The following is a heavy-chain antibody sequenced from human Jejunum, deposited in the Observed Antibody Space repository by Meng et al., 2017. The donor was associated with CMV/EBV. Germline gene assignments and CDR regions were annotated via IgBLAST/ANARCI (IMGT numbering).Heavy chain of an antibody. V-gene: IGHV4-30-2*01. J-gene: IGHJ4*02. CDR1: GGYITTGGYS. CDR2: IYHGGNT. Sequence: AVSGGYITTGGYSWSWFRQPPGKGLEWIAYIYHGGNTYYNPSLKSRVSISTDTSKNQFSLSLTSVTAADTAVYYCGRYASGSYRFDYWGQGTLVTVSS. CDR3: GRYASGSYRFDY. D-gene: IGHD3-10*01.